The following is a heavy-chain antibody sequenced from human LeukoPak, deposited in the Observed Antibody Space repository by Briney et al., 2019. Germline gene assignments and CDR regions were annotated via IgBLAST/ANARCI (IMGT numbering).Heavy chain of an antibody. Sequence: GGSLRLSCAASGFTFSSYGMHWVRQAPGKGLEWVAFIRYDGSNKYYADSVKGRLTISRDNSKNTLYLQMNSLRAEDTAVYYCAKDQSAYYDSSGSDYWGQGTLVTVSS. CDR2: IRYDGSNK. CDR1: GFTFSSYG. D-gene: IGHD3-22*01. CDR3: AKDQSAYYDSSGSDY. V-gene: IGHV3-30*02. J-gene: IGHJ4*02.